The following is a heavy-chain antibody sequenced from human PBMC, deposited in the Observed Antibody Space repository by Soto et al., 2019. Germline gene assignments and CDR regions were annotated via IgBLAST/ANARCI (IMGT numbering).Heavy chain of an antibody. Sequence: QVQLQQWGAGLLKPSETLSLTCAVYGGSFSGYYWSWIRQPPGKGLEWIGEINHSGSTNYNPSLKSRVTISVDTSKNQFSLKLSSVTAADTAVYYCARVMDIVLMVYSPNATYFDYWGQGTLVTVSS. CDR2: INHSGST. CDR1: GGSFSGYY. J-gene: IGHJ4*02. D-gene: IGHD2-8*01. CDR3: ARVMDIVLMVYSPNATYFDY. V-gene: IGHV4-34*01.